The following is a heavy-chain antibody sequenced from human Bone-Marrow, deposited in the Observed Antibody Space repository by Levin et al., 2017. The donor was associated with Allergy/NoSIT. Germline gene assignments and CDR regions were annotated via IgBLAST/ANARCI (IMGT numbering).Heavy chain of an antibody. CDR2: IYSGGST. CDR1: GFSVSNNY. V-gene: IGHV3-66*01. D-gene: IGHD6-13*01. CDR3: ATDHGSSWCLH. Sequence: GGSLRLSCEGSGFSVSNNYMSWVRQAPGKGLEWVSVIYSGGSTNYADSVKGRFTISRDNYKNMLYLQMSSLRAEDTAVYYCATDHGSSWCLHWGQGTLVTVSS. J-gene: IGHJ4*02.